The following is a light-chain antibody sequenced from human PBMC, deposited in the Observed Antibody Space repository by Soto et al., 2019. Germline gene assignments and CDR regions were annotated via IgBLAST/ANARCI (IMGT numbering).Light chain of an antibody. J-gene: IGKJ1*01. CDR1: QTISSW. V-gene: IGKV1-5*01. CDR2: DAS. Sequence: QMTHAPSTLSVSVGDRVTITCRASQTISSWLAWYQQKPGKAPKLLIYDASSLESGVPSRFSGSGSGTEFTLTISSLQPDDFATYYCQQYNSYSERTFGQGTKVDI. CDR3: QQYNSYSERT.